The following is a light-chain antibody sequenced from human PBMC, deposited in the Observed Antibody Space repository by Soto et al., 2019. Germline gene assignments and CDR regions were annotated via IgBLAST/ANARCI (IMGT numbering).Light chain of an antibody. J-gene: IGKJ1*01. CDR1: QSVSYF. V-gene: IGKV3-11*01. CDR3: QQYNNWPKT. CDR2: DAS. Sequence: EIVLTQSPATLSLSPGERATLSCRASQSVSYFLAWYQQKPGQAPRLLIYDASNRATGIPARFSGSGSGTDFTLTISSLQSEDFAVYYCQQYNNWPKTFGRGTKVDIK.